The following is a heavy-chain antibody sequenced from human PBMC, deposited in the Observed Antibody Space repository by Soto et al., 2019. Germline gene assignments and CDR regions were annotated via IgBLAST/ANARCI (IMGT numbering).Heavy chain of an antibody. J-gene: IGHJ4*02. V-gene: IGHV3-7*05. CDR3: GRGFGGTH. D-gene: IGHD2-15*01. CDR1: GFTFNNYY. CDR2: INQDGSAK. Sequence: EVQLVESGGGLVQPGGSLRLSCAASGFTFNNYYMVWVRQAPGRGLEWVANINQDGSAKYYVDSVKGRFTISRDNAKSSLYLQVNSLRAEDTATYYCGRGFGGTHWGQRSLVTVSS.